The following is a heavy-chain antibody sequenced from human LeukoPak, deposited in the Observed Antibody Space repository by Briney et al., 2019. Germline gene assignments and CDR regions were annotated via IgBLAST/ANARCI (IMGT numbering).Heavy chain of an antibody. D-gene: IGHD1-26*01. V-gene: IGHV4-59*01. J-gene: IGHJ6*03. CDR3: ASSKWELRGYYYMDV. CDR2: IYYSGST. CDR1: RGSISSYY. Sequence: PSETLSLSCTVSRGSISSYYWSWIRQPPGKGLEWIGDIYYSGSTNYNPSLKSRVTISVDTSKNQFSLKLSSVTAADTAVYYCASSKWELRGYYYMDVWGKGTTVTVSS.